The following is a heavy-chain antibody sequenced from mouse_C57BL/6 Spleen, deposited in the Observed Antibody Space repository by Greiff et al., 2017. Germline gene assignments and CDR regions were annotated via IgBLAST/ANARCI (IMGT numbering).Heavy chain of an antibody. Sequence: QVQLKQSGAELMKPGASVKLSCKATGYTFTGYWIEWVKQRPGHGLEWIGAILPGSGSTNYNEKFKGKATFTADTSSNTAYMQLSSLTTEDSAIYYCVLYGDYDYDADWYFDVWGTGTTVTVSS. J-gene: IGHJ1*03. CDR3: VLYGDYDYDADWYFDV. D-gene: IGHD2-4*01. V-gene: IGHV1-9*01. CDR1: GYTFTGYW. CDR2: ILPGSGST.